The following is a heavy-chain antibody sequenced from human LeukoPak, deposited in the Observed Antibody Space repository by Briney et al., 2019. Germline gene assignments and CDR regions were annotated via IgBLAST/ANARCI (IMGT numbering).Heavy chain of an antibody. CDR1: GDSMSSYNYF. V-gene: IGHV4-39*01. J-gene: IGHJ4*02. Sequence: PSETLSLICTVSGDSMSSYNYFWGWIRQPPGKGLEWVGSIYYRGNTYYNPSLKSRVTLSADTSTNQFSLKVTSVTAADTAVYYCARASSGYYWDFDYWGQGALVTVSS. CDR2: IYYRGNT. D-gene: IGHD3-22*01. CDR3: ARASSGYYWDFDY.